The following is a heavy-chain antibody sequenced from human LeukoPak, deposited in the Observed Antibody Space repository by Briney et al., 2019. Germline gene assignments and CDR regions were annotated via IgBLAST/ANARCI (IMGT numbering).Heavy chain of an antibody. CDR1: GFTFSSYS. V-gene: IGHV3-48*02. CDR3: ARDQGVLWRRNWFDP. Sequence: GGSLRLSCAASGFTFSSYSMNWVRQAPGKGLEWVSYISSSSSTIYYADSVKGRFTISRDNAKNSLYLQMNGLRDEDTAVYYCARDQGVLWRRNWFDPWGQGTLVTVSS. CDR2: ISSSSSTI. J-gene: IGHJ5*02. D-gene: IGHD3-10*01.